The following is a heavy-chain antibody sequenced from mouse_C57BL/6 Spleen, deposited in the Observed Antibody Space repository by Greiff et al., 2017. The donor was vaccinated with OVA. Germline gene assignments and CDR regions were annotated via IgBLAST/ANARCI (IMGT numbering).Heavy chain of an antibody. Sequence: EVKLVESGGGLVKPGGSLKLSCAASGFTFSDYGMHWVRQAPEKGLEWVAYISSGSSTIYYADTVKGRFTISRDNTKNTLFLQMTSLRSEDTAMYYCARLTGTGYFDYWGQGTTLTVSS. CDR2: ISSGSSTI. J-gene: IGHJ2*01. D-gene: IGHD4-1*01. CDR3: ARLTGTGYFDY. V-gene: IGHV5-17*01. CDR1: GFTFSDYG.